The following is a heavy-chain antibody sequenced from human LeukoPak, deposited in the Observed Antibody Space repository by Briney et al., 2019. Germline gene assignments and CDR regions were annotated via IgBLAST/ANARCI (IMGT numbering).Heavy chain of an antibody. Sequence: TGGSLRLSCAASGFTFSSYGMPWVRQAPGKGLEWVAVISYDGSNKYYADSVKGRFTISRDNSKNTLYLQMNSLRAEDTAVYYCARGNGIPDAFDIWGQGTMVTVSS. CDR2: ISYDGSNK. CDR1: GFTFSSYG. J-gene: IGHJ3*02. CDR3: ARGNGIPDAFDI. V-gene: IGHV3-30*03. D-gene: IGHD2-21*01.